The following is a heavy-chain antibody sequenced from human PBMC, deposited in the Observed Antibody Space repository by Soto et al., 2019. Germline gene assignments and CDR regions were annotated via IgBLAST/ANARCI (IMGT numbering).Heavy chain of an antibody. J-gene: IGHJ4*02. Sequence: QVQLVESGGGVVQPGRSLRLSCAASGFTFSSYGIHWVRQAPGKGLVWVAVISYDGSNKYYADSVKGRFTISRDNFKNTLYLQMNSLRAEDTAVYYCAKDLSLDYSNSPGFDYWGQGTLVTVSS. V-gene: IGHV3-30*18. CDR1: GFTFSSYG. CDR3: AKDLSLDYSNSPGFDY. D-gene: IGHD4-4*01. CDR2: ISYDGSNK.